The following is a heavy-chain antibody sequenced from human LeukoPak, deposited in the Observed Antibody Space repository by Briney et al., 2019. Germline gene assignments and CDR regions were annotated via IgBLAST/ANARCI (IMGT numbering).Heavy chain of an antibody. D-gene: IGHD1-14*01. J-gene: IGHJ6*03. V-gene: IGHV1-46*01. CDR3: ARSSGRSPNREYMDV. Sequence: ASVKLSCKASGYTFTIHWVRQAPGQGLEWMGIINPSGGSTSYAQKFQGRVTMTRDTSTSTVYMELSSLRSEDTAVYYCARSSGRSPNREYMDVWGKGTTVTVSS. CDR1: GYTFT. CDR2: INPSGGST.